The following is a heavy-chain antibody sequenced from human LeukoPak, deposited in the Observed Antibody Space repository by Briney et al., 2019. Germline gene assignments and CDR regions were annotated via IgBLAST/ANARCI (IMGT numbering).Heavy chain of an antibody. CDR1: GFTFSTYW. CDR3: ARDNMRDGGIAAAGTDN. CDR2: IKQDGSEK. D-gene: IGHD6-13*01. V-gene: IGHV3-7*01. Sequence: SGGSLRLSCAASGFTFSTYWMSWVRQAPGKGLEWVANIKQDGSEKYYVDSVKGRLTISRDNAKNSLYLQMNSLRAEDTAVYYCARDNMRDGGIAAAGTDNWGQGTLVTVSS. J-gene: IGHJ4*02.